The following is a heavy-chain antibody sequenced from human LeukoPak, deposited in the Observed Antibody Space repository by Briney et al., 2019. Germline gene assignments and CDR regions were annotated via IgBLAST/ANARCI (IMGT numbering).Heavy chain of an antibody. CDR2: ISDSGGRT. CDR1: GFTFSSYA. D-gene: IGHD1-1*01. CDR3: AKRYHWRFDP. Sequence: GGSLRLSCAASGFTFSSYAMSWVRQAPGKGLEWVSAISDSGGRTYYADSVKGRFTISRDNSKKMLYLQMNSLRAEDTAIYYCAKRYHWRFDPWGQGTLVTVSS. J-gene: IGHJ5*02. V-gene: IGHV3-23*01.